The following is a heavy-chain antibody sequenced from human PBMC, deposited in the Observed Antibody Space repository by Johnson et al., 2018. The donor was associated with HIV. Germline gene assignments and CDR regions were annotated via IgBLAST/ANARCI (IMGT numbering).Heavy chain of an antibody. CDR3: AKESETYGGNIGFQHAFDI. CDR1: GFTISSYG. Sequence: QVQLVESGGGVVQPGRSLRLSCAASGFTISSYGMHWVHQAPGKGLEWVAVISYGGSNKYYADSVKGRFTVSRDNSKNTLYLQMNSLRADDTAVYYCAKESETYGGNIGFQHAFDIWGQGTMVTVSS. J-gene: IGHJ3*02. CDR2: ISYGGSNK. V-gene: IGHV3-30*18. D-gene: IGHD4-23*01.